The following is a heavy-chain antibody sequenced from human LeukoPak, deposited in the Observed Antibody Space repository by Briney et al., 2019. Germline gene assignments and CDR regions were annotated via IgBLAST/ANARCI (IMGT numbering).Heavy chain of an antibody. CDR2: ISSSSSTI. Sequence: GGSLRLSCAASGFTFSSYSMNWVRQAPGKGLEWVSYISSSSSTIYYADSVKGRFTISRDNAKNSLYVQMNSLRAEDTAVYYCARAGLGSSWYLGDYWGQGTLVTVSS. CDR1: GFTFSSYS. D-gene: IGHD6-13*01. CDR3: ARAGLGSSWYLGDY. J-gene: IGHJ4*02. V-gene: IGHV3-48*01.